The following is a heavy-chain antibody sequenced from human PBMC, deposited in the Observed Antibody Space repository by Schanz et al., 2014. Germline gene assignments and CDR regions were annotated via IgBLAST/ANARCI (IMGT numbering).Heavy chain of an antibody. V-gene: IGHV3-33*01. CDR3: IRGDIMVVPVAHF. D-gene: IGHD2-2*01. CDR1: GFTFSSYG. Sequence: VQLVESGGGLVQPGGSLRLSCAASGFTFSSYGMHWVRQVPGKGLEWVAVVCYDGSKKYYADSVKGRFTISRDNSKNTLYLQMNSLRAEDTAVYYCIRGDIMVVPVAHFWGQGILVTVSS. J-gene: IGHJ4*02. CDR2: VCYDGSKK.